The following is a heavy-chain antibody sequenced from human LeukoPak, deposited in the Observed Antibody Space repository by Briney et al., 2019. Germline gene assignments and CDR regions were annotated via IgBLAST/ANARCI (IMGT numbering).Heavy chain of an antibody. Sequence: GGSLRLSCAASGFTFSIYSMNWVRQAPGKGLEWVSYISSSSSTIYYADSVEGRFTISRDNAKNSLYLQMNSLRDEDTAVYFCARDSSGPLGYWGQGTLVTVSS. V-gene: IGHV3-48*02. CDR3: ARDSSGPLGY. CDR2: ISSSSSTI. J-gene: IGHJ4*02. D-gene: IGHD3-22*01. CDR1: GFTFSIYS.